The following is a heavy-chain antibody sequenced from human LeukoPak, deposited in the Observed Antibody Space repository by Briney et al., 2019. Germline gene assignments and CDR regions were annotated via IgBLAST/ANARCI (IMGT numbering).Heavy chain of an antibody. CDR2: MNPNSGNT. CDR1: GYTFTGYD. Sequence: GASVKVSCKTSGYTFTGYDLHWVRQAPGQGVEWMGWMNPNSGNTGYAQKFQGRVTMTRNTSISTAYMELSSLRSEDTAVYYCARVDYYYGMDVWGQGTTVTVSS. CDR3: ARVDYYYGMDV. J-gene: IGHJ6*02. V-gene: IGHV1-8*02.